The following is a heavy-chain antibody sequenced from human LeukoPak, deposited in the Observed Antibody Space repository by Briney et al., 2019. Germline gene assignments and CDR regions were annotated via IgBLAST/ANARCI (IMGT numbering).Heavy chain of an antibody. CDR2: IRYDGSNK. J-gene: IGHJ3*02. CDR3: AKPLIAVAGTSAFDI. Sequence: GGSLRLSCAASGFTFSSYGMHWVRQAPGKGLEWGAFIRYDGSNKYYADSVKGRFTISRDNSKNTLYLQMNSLRAEDTAVYYCAKPLIAVAGTSAFDIWGQGTMVTVSS. CDR1: GFTFSSYG. D-gene: IGHD6-19*01. V-gene: IGHV3-30*02.